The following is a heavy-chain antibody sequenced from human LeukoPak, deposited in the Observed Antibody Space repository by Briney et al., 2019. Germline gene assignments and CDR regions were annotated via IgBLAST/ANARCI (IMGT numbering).Heavy chain of an antibody. CDR3: ARVGVLLWFGGPAKAAFDI. CDR1: GGSFSGYY. V-gene: IGHV4-34*01. Sequence: TSETLSLTCAVYGGSFSGYYWSWIRQPPGKGLEWIGEINHSGSTNYNPPLKSRVTISVDTSKNQFSLKLSSVTAADTAVYYCARVGVLLWFGGPAKAAFDIWGQGTMVTVSS. CDR2: INHSGST. D-gene: IGHD3-10*01. J-gene: IGHJ3*02.